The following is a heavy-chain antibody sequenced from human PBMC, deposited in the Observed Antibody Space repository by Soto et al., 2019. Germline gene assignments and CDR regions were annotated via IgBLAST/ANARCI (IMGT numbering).Heavy chain of an antibody. J-gene: IGHJ3*02. CDR3: AALRPSGYSYGYGAAFDI. Sequence: QVQLVQSGAEVKKPGSSVKVSCKASGGTFSSYAISWVRQAPGQGLEWMGGIIPIFGTANYAQKFQGRVTFHWDESTCTASMGLSGRRSEDTAVYYCAALRPSGYSYGYGAAFDIWGQGTMVTVSS. V-gene: IGHV1-69*05. CDR2: IIPIFGTA. CDR1: GGTFSSYA. D-gene: IGHD5-18*01.